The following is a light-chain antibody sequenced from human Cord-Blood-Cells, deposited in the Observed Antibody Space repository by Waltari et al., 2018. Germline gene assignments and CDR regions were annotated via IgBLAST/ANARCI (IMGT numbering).Light chain of an antibody. J-gene: IGLJ2*01. V-gene: IGLV2-14*01. Sequence: QSALTQPASVSGSPGQSITISCTGTSSDVGGYNYVSWYQQHPGKAPKLMIYEVSNRPAGVSHRFSGSKSGNTASLTISGLQAEDEADDYCSSYTSSSTLVFGGGTKLTVL. CDR2: EVS. CDR1: SSDVGGYNY. CDR3: SSYTSSSTLV.